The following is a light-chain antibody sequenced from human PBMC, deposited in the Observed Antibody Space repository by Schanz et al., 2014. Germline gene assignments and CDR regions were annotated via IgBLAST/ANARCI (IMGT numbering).Light chain of an antibody. CDR3: QQRFNWPRA. Sequence: EIVVTQSPATLALSPGERATLSCRATQNVDTSYLAWYQQKPGLAPRLLIYGASSRATGIPARFSGSGSGTDFTLTISSLEPEDFAVYYCQQRFNWPRAFGPGTKVEIK. CDR1: QNVDTSY. V-gene: IGKV3D-20*02. J-gene: IGKJ3*01. CDR2: GAS.